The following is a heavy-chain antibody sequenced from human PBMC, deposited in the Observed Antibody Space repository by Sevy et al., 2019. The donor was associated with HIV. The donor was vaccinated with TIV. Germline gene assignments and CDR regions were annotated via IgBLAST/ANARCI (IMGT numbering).Heavy chain of an antibody. CDR3: AKDRFDGSGYYPEGAFDI. CDR1: GFPFSNYA. Sequence: GGSLRLSCAASGFPFSNYALNWVRQVPGKGLEWVSTISGSGFNTYYGDSVKGRFTISRDNSKNTLYLQMSSLSPEDTALYYCAKDRFDGSGYYPEGAFDIWGQRTKVTVSS. V-gene: IGHV3-23*01. J-gene: IGHJ3*02. D-gene: IGHD3-22*01. CDR2: ISGSGFNT.